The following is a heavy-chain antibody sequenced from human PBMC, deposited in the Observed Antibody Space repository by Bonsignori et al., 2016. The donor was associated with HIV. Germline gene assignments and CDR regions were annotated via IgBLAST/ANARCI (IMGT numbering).Heavy chain of an antibody. V-gene: IGHV4-34*01. D-gene: IGHD6-13*01. CDR3: ARGSYSSSWYFYYYYYMDV. Sequence: PGKGLEWIGEINHSGSTNYNPSLKSRVTISVDTSKNQFSLKLSSVTAADTAVYYCARGSYSSSWYFYYYYYMDVWGKGTTVTVSS. CDR2: INHSGST. J-gene: IGHJ6*03.